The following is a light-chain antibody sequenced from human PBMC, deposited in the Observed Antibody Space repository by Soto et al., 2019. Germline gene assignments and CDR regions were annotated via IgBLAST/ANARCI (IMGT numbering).Light chain of an antibody. V-gene: IGKV1-5*03. CDR3: QQFNSVPYT. Sequence: DIQMTQSPSTLSASVGDRVTITCRASRSAGEWLAWYQQKPGKAPKLLIYEVSRLHSGVPSRFSAGGSETEVSLTIDSLQPDDFAIYYCQQFNSVPYTFGPGTKVEIK. CDR1: RSAGEW. CDR2: EVS. J-gene: IGKJ2*01.